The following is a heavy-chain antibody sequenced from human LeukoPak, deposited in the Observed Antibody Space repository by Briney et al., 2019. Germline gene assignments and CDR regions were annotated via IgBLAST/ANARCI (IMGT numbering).Heavy chain of an antibody. CDR3: ARIGWSGQQDY. Sequence: KPSETLSLTCTVSGISISSYYWSWIRQPPGKGLEWIGYIHYSGSTNYNPSLKSRVIMSVDTSKKQFFLKLSSVTAADTAVYYCARIGWSGQQDYWGQGTLVTVSS. J-gene: IGHJ4*02. V-gene: IGHV4-59*01. CDR2: IHYSGST. CDR1: GISISSYY. D-gene: IGHD3-3*01.